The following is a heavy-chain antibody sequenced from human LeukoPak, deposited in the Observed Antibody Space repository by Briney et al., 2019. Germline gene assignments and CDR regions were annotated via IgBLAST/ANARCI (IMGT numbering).Heavy chain of an antibody. CDR1: GCTFSSYG. Sequence: PGRSLRLTCVSSGCTFSSYGMHWVRQAPGKGLDWVAVICYDGSSKYYADSVKGRFTISRDNSKNMLYLQMNSLRAEDTAVYYCAKDHAYYGSGSYYLDWGQGTLVTVSS. CDR3: AKDHAYYGSGSYYLD. CDR2: ICYDGSSK. J-gene: IGHJ4*02. V-gene: IGHV3-33*06. D-gene: IGHD3-10*01.